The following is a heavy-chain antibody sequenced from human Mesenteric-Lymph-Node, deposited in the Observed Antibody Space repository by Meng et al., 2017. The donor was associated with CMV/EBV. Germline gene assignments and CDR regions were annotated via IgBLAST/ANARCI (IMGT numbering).Heavy chain of an antibody. CDR3: ARTNNWGFDY. J-gene: IGHJ4*02. Sequence: VQLVQSGAGVKKPEALVKGSCKASGYTFSSYAMHWVRQAPGQRLEWMGWINIVEDKTKTSQNFQGRVTLTRDTSANTAYMELSSLRSDDTAVYYCARTNNWGFDYWGQGTLVTVSS. D-gene: IGHD3-16*01. CDR1: GYTFSSYA. V-gene: IGHV1-3*04. CDR2: INIVEDKT.